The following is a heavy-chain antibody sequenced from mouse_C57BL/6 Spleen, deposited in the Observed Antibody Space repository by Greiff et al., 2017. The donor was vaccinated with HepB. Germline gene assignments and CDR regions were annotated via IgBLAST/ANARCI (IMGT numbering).Heavy chain of an antibody. CDR2: IYPGDGDT. CDR1: GYAFSSYW. D-gene: IGHD3-2*02. CDR3: ARSVAQAYYFDY. Sequence: VQLQESGAELVKPGASVKISCKASGYAFSSYWMNWVKQRPGKGLEWIGQIYPGDGDTNYNGKFKGKATLTADKSSSTAYMQLSSLTSEDSAVYCCARSVAQAYYFDYWGQGTTLTVSS. J-gene: IGHJ2*01. V-gene: IGHV1-80*01.